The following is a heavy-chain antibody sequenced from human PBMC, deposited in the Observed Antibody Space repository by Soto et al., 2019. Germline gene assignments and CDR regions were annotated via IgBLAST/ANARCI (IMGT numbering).Heavy chain of an antibody. CDR1: GYTLTELS. D-gene: IGHD6-6*01. J-gene: IGHJ5*02. Sequence: ASVKVYCKVSGYTLTELSMHWVRQAPGKGLEWMGGFDPEDGETIYAQKFQGRVTMTEDTSTDTAYMELSSLRSEDTAVYYCATGLKLLVRSVDQKNWFDPWAQGTLVPV. CDR2: FDPEDGET. CDR3: ATGLKLLVRSVDQKNWFDP. V-gene: IGHV1-24*01.